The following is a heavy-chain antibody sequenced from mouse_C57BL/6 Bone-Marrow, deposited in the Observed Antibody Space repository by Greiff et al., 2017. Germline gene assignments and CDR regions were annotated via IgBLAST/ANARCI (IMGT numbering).Heavy chain of an antibody. J-gene: IGHJ1*03. V-gene: IGHV1-64*01. CDR1: GYTFTSYW. CDR2: IHPYSGST. CDR3: ARSTTTVVDWYFDV. Sequence: VQLKQPGAELVKPGASVKLSCKASGYTFTSYWMHWVKQRPGQGLEWIGMIHPYSGSTNYNEKFKSKATLTVDKSSSTAYMQLSSLTSEDSAVYYCARSTTTVVDWYFDVWGTGTTVTVSS. D-gene: IGHD1-1*01.